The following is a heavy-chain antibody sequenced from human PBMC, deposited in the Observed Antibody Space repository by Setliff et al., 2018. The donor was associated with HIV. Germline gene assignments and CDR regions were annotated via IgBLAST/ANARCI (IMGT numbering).Heavy chain of an antibody. D-gene: IGHD3-10*01. CDR2: IGTAGDT. V-gene: IGHV3-13*01. Sequence: GESLKISCAASGFTFSSYDMHWVRQATGKGLEWVSAIGTAGDTYYPGSVKGRFTISRENAKNSLYLQMNSLRAGDTAVYYCARGYYYGSGRRWYFDLWGRGTLVTVSS. J-gene: IGHJ2*01. CDR3: ARGYYYGSGRRWYFDL. CDR1: GFTFSSYD.